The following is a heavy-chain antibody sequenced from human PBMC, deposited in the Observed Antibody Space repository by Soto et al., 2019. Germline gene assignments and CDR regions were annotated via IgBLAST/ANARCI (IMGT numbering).Heavy chain of an antibody. CDR2: IYYSGST. J-gene: IGHJ6*02. V-gene: IGHV4-30-4*01. CDR3: ARGLGNIVVVPAAHGMDV. CDR1: GGSISSGDYY. D-gene: IGHD2-2*01. Sequence: QVQLQESGPGLVKPSQTLSLTCTVSGGSISSGDYYWSWIRQPPGKGLEWIGYIYYSGSTYYNPSLKSRVTISVDTSKNQFSLKLSSVTAADTAVYYCARGLGNIVVVPAAHGMDVRGQGTTVTVSS.